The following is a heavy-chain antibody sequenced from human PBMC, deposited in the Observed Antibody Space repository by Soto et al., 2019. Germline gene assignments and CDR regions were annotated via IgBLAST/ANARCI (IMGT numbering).Heavy chain of an antibody. CDR3: ARARSSGRQFDY. V-gene: IGHV1-3*01. CDR2: INAGNGNT. J-gene: IGHJ4*02. D-gene: IGHD6-19*01. CDR1: GYTFTSYA. Sequence: ASVKVSCKASGYTFTSYAMHWVRQAPGQRLEWMGWINAGNGNTKYSQKFQGRVTITRDTSASTAYMELSSLRSEDTAVYYCARARSSGRQFDYWGQGTLVTAPQ.